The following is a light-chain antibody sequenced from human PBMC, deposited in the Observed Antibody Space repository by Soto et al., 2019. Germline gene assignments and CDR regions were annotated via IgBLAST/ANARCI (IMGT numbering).Light chain of an antibody. CDR2: GAS. CDR3: QQYDNWPPWT. CDR1: LSVNTN. J-gene: IGKJ1*01. Sequence: EIVMTQSPATLSVSPGERATLSCRASLSVNTNLAWYQHKPGQAPRLLIYGASTRATGIPARFSGSGSGTEFALAISSLQSEDCALYYCQQYDNWPPWTFGQGTKVEIK. V-gene: IGKV3-15*01.